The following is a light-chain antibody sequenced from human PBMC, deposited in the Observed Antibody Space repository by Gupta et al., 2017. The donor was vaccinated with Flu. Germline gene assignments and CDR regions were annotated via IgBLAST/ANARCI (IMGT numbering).Light chain of an antibody. J-gene: IGLJ1*01. CDR3: QSADSSGTYYV. Sequence: SYELTQPTSVSVSPGQTARNTCSGNALPTQYAYWYQKKPGQAPVLVIYKDSERPSGIPERFSGSSSGTTVTLTISGVQAEDEADYYCQSADSSGTYYVFGTGTKVTVL. CDR1: ALPTQY. CDR2: KDS. V-gene: IGLV3-25*02.